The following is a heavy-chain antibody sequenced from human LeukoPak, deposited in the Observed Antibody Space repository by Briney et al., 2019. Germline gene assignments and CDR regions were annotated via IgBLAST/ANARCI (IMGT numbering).Heavy chain of an antibody. CDR3: ARQVAVAGSPDY. J-gene: IGHJ4*02. V-gene: IGHV4-61*05. D-gene: IGHD6-19*01. Sequence: SETRSLTCTVSGGSISSSSYYWSWIRQPPGKGLEWIGYIYYSGSTNYNPSLKSRVTISVDTSKNQFSLKLSSVTAADTAVYYCARQVAVAGSPDYWGQGTLVTVSS. CDR2: IYYSGST. CDR1: GGSISSSSYY.